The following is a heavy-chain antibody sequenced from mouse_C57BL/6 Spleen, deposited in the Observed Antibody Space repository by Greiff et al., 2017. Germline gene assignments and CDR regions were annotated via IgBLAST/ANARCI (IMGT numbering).Heavy chain of an antibody. CDR1: GYTFTDYY. CDR3: ARGGTGAMDY. J-gene: IGHJ4*01. Sequence: VQLQQSGAELVRPGASVKLSCKASGYTFTDYYINWVKQRPGQGLEWIARIYPGSGNTYYNEKFKGKATLTAEKSSSTAYMQLSSLTSEASAVYFCARGGTGAMDYWGQGTSVTVSS. D-gene: IGHD3-3*01. V-gene: IGHV1-76*01. CDR2: IYPGSGNT.